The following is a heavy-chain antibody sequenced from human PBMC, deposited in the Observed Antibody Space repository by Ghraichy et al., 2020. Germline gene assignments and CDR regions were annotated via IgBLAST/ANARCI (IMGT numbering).Heavy chain of an antibody. Sequence: ASVKVSCKASGYTFTSYYMHWVRQAPGQGLEWMGIINPSGGSTSYAQKFQGRVTMTRDTSTSTVYMELSSLRSEDTAVYYCARGAFVVTARFEYFQHWGQGTLVTVSS. V-gene: IGHV1-46*01. D-gene: IGHD2-21*02. CDR1: GYTFTSYY. J-gene: IGHJ1*01. CDR2: INPSGGST. CDR3: ARGAFVVTARFEYFQH.